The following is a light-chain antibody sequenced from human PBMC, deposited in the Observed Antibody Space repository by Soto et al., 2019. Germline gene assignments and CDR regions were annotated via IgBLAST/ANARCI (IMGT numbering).Light chain of an antibody. V-gene: IGKV1-5*03. CDR1: QTISSW. CDR3: QQYNSYSEA. CDR2: KAS. J-gene: IGKJ1*01. Sequence: DSQATKSPSSLAASVAERDTIPCRASQTISSWLAWYQQKPGKAPKLLIYKASTLKSGVPSRFSGSGSGTEFTLTISSLQPDDFATYYCQQYNSYSEALGQGTKVDI.